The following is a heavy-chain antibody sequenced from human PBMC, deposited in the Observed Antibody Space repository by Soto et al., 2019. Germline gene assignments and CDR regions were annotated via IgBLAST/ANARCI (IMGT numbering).Heavy chain of an antibody. Sequence: QGHRVKSGGGVVKPGRSLRLSCEASGFDFKPYGMHWVRRAPGKGLGWVAVIGFDGTNIHYSDSVRGRFSISRDNSENTVSLQMNSLRVEDTALYYCVRTACVINNCSYRGVRWGQGTLVTV. V-gene: IGHV3-33*01. CDR2: IGFDGTNI. CDR1: GFDFKPYG. D-gene: IGHD1-20*01. J-gene: IGHJ4*02. CDR3: VRTACVINNCSYRGVR.